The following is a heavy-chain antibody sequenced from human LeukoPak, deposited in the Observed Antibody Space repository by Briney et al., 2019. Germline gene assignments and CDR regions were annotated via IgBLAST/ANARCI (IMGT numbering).Heavy chain of an antibody. Sequence: GGSLRLSCAASGFTFSSYNMNWVRQAPGKGLEWVSYITSSSSTICYADSVKGRFTISRDNAKNSLYLQANSLRDEDTAVYYCARSAPGNSFDDFDISGQGAMVTVSS. J-gene: IGHJ3*02. CDR1: GFTFSSYN. V-gene: IGHV3-48*02. CDR3: ARSAPGNSFDDFDI. CDR2: ITSSSSTI. D-gene: IGHD6-13*01.